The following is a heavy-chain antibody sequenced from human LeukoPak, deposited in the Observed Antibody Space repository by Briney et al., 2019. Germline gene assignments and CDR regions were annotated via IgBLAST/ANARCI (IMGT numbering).Heavy chain of an antibody. V-gene: IGHV1-69*13. CDR1: GGTFSSYA. CDR2: IIPIFDTA. Sequence: ASVKVSCKASGGTFSSYAISWVRQAPGQGLEWMGGIIPIFDTANYAQKFQGRVTITADESTSTAYMELSSLRSEDTAVYYCARVVIIGGLWVDYWGQGTLVTVSS. J-gene: IGHJ4*02. CDR3: ARVVIIGGLWVDY. D-gene: IGHD3-3*01.